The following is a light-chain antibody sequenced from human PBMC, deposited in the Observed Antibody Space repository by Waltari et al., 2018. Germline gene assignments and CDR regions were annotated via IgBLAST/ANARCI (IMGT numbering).Light chain of an antibody. V-gene: IGLV3-25*03. J-gene: IGLJ2*01. CDR3: QATGSRV. Sequence: FQLTQSPSVSVSPGQTARNTCPGSDLPNQYSYWDQQKPGQAPVLIIFKDIERPSGIPERFSASRSGTVVTLTINGVLAEDEADYYCQATGSRVFGGGTKLTV. CDR2: KDI. CDR1: DLPNQY.